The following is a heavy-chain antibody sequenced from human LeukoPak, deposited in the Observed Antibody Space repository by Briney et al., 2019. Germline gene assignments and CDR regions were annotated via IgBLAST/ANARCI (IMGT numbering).Heavy chain of an antibody. CDR2: IYYSGIT. CDR1: GGSFSSGSYY. J-gene: IGHJ6*03. CDR3: ARDGPVVVVAASTYYYYYYMDV. D-gene: IGHD2-15*01. Sequence: SETLSLTCTVSGGSFSSGSYYWSWIRQPPGTGLEWIGYIYYSGITNYNPSLKSRVTISVDTSKNQFSLKLSSVTAADTAVYYCARDGPVVVVAASTYYYYYYMDVWGKGTTVTVSS. V-gene: IGHV4-61*01.